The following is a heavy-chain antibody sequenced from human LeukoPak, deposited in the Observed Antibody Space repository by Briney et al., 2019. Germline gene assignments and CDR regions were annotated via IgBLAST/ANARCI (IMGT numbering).Heavy chain of an antibody. D-gene: IGHD3-22*01. Sequence: ASVKVSCTASGYTFTGYYLHWVRQAPGQGLEWMGWINPNSGGTNYAQKFQGRVTMTRDMSISTAYMELSRLRSDDTAVYYCAKLDSSGPGVDYWGQGTLVTVSS. CDR1: GYTFTGYY. CDR2: INPNSGGT. J-gene: IGHJ4*02. CDR3: AKLDSSGPGVDY. V-gene: IGHV1-2*02.